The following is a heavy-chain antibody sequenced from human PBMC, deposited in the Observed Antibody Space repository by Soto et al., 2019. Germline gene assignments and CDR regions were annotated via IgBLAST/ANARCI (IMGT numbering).Heavy chain of an antibody. CDR3: ARGYYDILTGPYYFDY. D-gene: IGHD3-9*01. CDR2: IIPIFGTA. V-gene: IGHV1-69*06. J-gene: IGHJ4*02. CDR1: GGTFSSYA. Sequence: SVKVSCKASGGTFSSYAISWVRQAPGQGLEWMGGIIPIFGTANYAQKFQGRVTITADKSTSTAYMELSSLRSEDTAVYYCARGYYDILTGPYYFDYWGQGTLVTVSS.